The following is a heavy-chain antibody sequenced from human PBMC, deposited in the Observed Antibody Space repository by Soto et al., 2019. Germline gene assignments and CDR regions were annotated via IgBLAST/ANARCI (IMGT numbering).Heavy chain of an antibody. CDR2: INPSGGGT. CDR1: GYTFTAYY. V-gene: IGHV1-46*04. Sequence: QVQMLQSGAEVKKPGASVKVSCKASGYTFTAYYVHWVRQAPGQGLEWMGFINPSGGGTTYGRKLQGRVTMTRDTSTSTVYMDLSTLRSEDTAVYYCARGSTVALEYWGQGTLVTVSA. D-gene: IGHD1-1*01. J-gene: IGHJ4*02. CDR3: ARGSTVALEY.